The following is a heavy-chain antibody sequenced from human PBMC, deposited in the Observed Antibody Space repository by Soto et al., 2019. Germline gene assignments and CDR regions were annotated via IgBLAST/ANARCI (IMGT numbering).Heavy chain of an antibody. Sequence: PGGSQRLSCAASEFTYSGYAMSWIRQAPGKGLEWVSAISGSGGSTYYADSVKGRFTISRDNSKNTLYLQMNSLRAEDTAVYYCAKPSGYYYYYMDVWGKGTTVTVSS. V-gene: IGHV3-23*01. CDR3: AKPSGYYYYYMDV. CDR2: ISGSGGST. J-gene: IGHJ6*03. CDR1: EFTYSGYA.